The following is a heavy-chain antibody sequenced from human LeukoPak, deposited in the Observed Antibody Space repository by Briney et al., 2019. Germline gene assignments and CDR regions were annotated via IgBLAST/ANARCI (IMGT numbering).Heavy chain of an antibody. CDR2: INHSGST. Sequence: PSETLSLTCAVYGGSFSGYYWSWIRQPPGKGLEWIGEINHSGSTNYNPSLKSRVTISVDTSKNQFSLKLSSVTAADTAVYYCARGCGGDCYKGRRALDYWGQGTLVTVSS. CDR3: ARGCGGDCYKGRRALDY. D-gene: IGHD2-21*02. V-gene: IGHV4-34*01. J-gene: IGHJ4*02. CDR1: GGSFSGYY.